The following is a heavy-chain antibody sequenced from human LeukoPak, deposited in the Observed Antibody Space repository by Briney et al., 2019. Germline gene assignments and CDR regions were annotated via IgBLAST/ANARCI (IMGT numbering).Heavy chain of an antibody. Sequence: SETLSLTCAVYGGSFGGYYWSWIRQPPGKGLEWIGEINHSGSTNYNPSLKSRVTISVDTSKNQFSLKLSSVTAADTAVYYCATYGSGSYPPLYGMDVWGQGTTVTVSS. CDR3: ATYGSGSYPPLYGMDV. D-gene: IGHD3-10*01. V-gene: IGHV4-34*01. CDR2: INHSGST. J-gene: IGHJ6*02. CDR1: GGSFGGYY.